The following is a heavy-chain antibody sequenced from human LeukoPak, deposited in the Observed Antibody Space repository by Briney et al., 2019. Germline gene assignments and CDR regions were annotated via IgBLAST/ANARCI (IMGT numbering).Heavy chain of an antibody. CDR1: GFTFSSYA. CDR3: AKYSTRVYDSSGYYYFDY. Sequence: PGGSLRLSCAASGFTFSSYAMSWVRQAPGKGLEWVSAISGSGGSTYYADSVKGRFTISRDNSKNTLYLQMNSLRAEDTAVYYCAKYSTRVYDSSGYYYFDYWGQGTLATVSS. V-gene: IGHV3-23*01. CDR2: ISGSGGST. J-gene: IGHJ4*02. D-gene: IGHD3-22*01.